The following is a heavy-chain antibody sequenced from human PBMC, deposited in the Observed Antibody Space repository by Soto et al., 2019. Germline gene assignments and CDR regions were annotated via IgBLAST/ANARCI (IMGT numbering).Heavy chain of an antibody. J-gene: IGHJ6*02. CDR1: GGSITSHY. Sequence: QVQLQESGPGLVKPSETLSLTCSVSGGSITSHYCSWFRQPPGKGLEWIGYIHHSGSTSYNPSLKSRVTMSVDTSTNHFSLKVNSVTAADTALYYGARQGFGQLHGLVDVWGPGTTVTVSS. CDR2: IHHSGST. D-gene: IGHD3-10*01. CDR3: ARQGFGQLHGLVDV. V-gene: IGHV4-59*08.